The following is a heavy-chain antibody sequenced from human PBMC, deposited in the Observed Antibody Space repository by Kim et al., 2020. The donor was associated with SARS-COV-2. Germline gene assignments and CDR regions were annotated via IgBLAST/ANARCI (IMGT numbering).Heavy chain of an antibody. CDR3: ARLGPVTANYYYGMDV. D-gene: IGHD2-21*02. J-gene: IGHJ6*02. Sequence: DSWRGPFTISRDNSRNTVYLQMNSLRAEDTAVYYCARLGPVTANYYYGMDVWGQGTTVTVSS. V-gene: IGHV3-53*01.